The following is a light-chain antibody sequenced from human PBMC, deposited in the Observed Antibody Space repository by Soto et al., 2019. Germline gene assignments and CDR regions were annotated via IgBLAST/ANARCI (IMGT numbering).Light chain of an antibody. CDR1: QSVSSY. CDR3: QQRSYWPPYT. J-gene: IGKJ2*01. CDR2: EAS. V-gene: IGKV3-11*01. Sequence: EIVLTKSPTALSLSPGERSTLSCRASQSVSSYLAWYQQKPGQAPRLLIYEASNRATGIPARFSGSGSGTDFTLTISSLESEDSAVYYCQQRSYWPPYTFGQGTKVDIK.